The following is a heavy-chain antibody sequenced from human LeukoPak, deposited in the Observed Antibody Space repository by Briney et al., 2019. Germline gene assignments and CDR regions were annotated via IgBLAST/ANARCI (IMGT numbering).Heavy chain of an antibody. J-gene: IGHJ6*03. CDR2: IYSGGST. D-gene: IGHD3-3*01. CDR1: WFTNSCNF. CDR3: AGGPATIFGVVPYYYYYRDV. Sequence: GGSLRLSCAASWFTNSCNFVSWLRAAPGKVLEWASVIYSGGSTYYADSVKGRFTISRDNSKNMLYLQMNSLRAEDTSVYYCAGGPATIFGVVPYYYYYRDVWGKGTTVTVSS. V-gene: IGHV3-53*01.